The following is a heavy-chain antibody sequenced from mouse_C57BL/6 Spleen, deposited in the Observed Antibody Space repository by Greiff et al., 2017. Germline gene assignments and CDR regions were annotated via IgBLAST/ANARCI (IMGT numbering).Heavy chain of an antibody. CDR3: ARLDYYGSSYYFDY. V-gene: IGHV5-17*01. J-gene: IGHJ2*01. D-gene: IGHD1-1*01. CDR1: GFTFSDYG. CDR2: ISSGSSTI. Sequence: EVKVVESGGGLVKPGGSLKLSCAASGFTFSDYGMHWVRQAPEKGLEWVAYISSGSSTIYYADTVKGRFTSSRDNAKNTLFLQMTSLSSEDTAMSYCARLDYYGSSYYFDYWGQGTTLTVSS.